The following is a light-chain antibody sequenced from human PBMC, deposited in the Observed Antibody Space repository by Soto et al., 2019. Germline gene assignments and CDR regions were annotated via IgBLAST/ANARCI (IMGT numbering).Light chain of an antibody. Sequence: DIQLTQSPSSLSASVGDRVTITCRASQSINTFLNWYRLKPGKAPNLLIASASNLETGVPSRFSGSGSGTDFTLTISSLLPEDFATFYCQQSYSFPYTFGQGTKVDIK. CDR2: SAS. CDR3: QQSYSFPYT. CDR1: QSINTF. V-gene: IGKV1-39*01. J-gene: IGKJ2*01.